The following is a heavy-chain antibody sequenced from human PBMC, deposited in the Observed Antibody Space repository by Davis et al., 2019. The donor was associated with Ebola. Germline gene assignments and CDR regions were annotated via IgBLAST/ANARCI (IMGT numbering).Heavy chain of an antibody. Sequence: PGGSLRLSCAASGFTFSSYSMNWVRQAPGKGLEWVSYISSSSSTTYYADSVKGRFTISRDNSKNTLYLQMNSLRAEDTAVYYCTTDQFRGGGYPTYYGMDVWGQGTTVTVSS. CDR1: GFTFSSYS. CDR3: TTDQFRGGGYPTYYGMDV. CDR2: ISSSSSTT. J-gene: IGHJ6*02. V-gene: IGHV3-48*01. D-gene: IGHD2-15*01.